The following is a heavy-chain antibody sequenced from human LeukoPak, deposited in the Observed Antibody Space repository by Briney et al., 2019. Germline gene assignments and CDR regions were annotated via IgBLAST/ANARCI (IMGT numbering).Heavy chain of an antibody. CDR3: ARISTAVAGADY. CDR2: IKQDGSEK. V-gene: IGHV3-7*01. D-gene: IGHD6-19*01. J-gene: IGHJ4*02. Sequence: GGSLRLSXGAFGFTFSSSWMSWVRQAPGKGLEWVANIKQDGSEKYYVDSVKGRFTISRDNTKNSLYLQMDSLRAEDTAVYYCARISTAVAGADYWGQGTLVTVSS. CDR1: GFTFSSSW.